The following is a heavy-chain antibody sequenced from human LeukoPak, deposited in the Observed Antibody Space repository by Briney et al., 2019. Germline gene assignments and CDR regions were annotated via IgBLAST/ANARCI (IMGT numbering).Heavy chain of an antibody. Sequence: GGSLRLSCAASGFTFSSYEMNWVRQAPGKGLEWVASINQDESEKYYVDSVKGRFTISRDNAKNSLYLQMDSLRAEDTAVYYCARDQLERKGDNWFDPWGQGTLVTVSS. J-gene: IGHJ5*02. CDR2: INQDESEK. CDR1: GFTFSSYE. D-gene: IGHD1-1*01. CDR3: ARDQLERKGDNWFDP. V-gene: IGHV3-7*03.